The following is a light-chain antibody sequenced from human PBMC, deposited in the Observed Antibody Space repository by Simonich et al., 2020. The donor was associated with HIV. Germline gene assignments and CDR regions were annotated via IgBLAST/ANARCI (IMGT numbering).Light chain of an antibody. CDR3: QQRSNWPIT. V-gene: IGKV3-11*01. CDR2: DAS. J-gene: IGKJ5*01. Sequence: EIVLTQSPATLSLSPGERATLSCRASQSVSSYLAWYQQKPGQAPRLLIYDASNRATGIPARFSCRGSATDFTLTISSLEPEDFAVYYCQQRSNWPITFGQGTRLEIK. CDR1: QSVSSY.